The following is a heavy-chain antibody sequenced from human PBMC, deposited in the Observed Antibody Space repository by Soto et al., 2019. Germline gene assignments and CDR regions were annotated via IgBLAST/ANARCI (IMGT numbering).Heavy chain of an antibody. CDR3: LQYGRYCTGPTCYYFCYVDL. CDR2: SSGSSGGI. D-gene: IGHD2-8*02. Sequence: EVQLLESGGGLVQPGGSLGLSCAASGFTFGSYVMTWVRQAPGKGLEWVSSSSGSSGGIYYADSVRGRFTVSRDNSKIMLYLQMSSLRAEDSSVYHCLQYGRYCTGPTCYYFCYVDLWGKGTAVTVSS. V-gene: IGHV3-23*01. CDR1: GFTFGSYV. J-gene: IGHJ6*03.